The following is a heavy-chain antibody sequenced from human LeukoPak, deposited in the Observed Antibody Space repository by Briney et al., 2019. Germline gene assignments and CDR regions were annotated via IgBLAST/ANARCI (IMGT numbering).Heavy chain of an antibody. Sequence: GGSLRLSCAASGFTFDDYAMHWVRQAPGKGLEWVSLISGDGGSTYYADSVKGRFTISRDNSKNSLYLQMNILRTEDTALYYCASSGITPGWGQGTLVTVSS. J-gene: IGHJ4*02. D-gene: IGHD3-10*01. CDR3: ASSGITPG. V-gene: IGHV3-43*02. CDR2: ISGDGGST. CDR1: GFTFDDYA.